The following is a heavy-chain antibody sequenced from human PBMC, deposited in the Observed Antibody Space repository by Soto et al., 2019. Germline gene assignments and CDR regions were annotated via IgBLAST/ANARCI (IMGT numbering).Heavy chain of an antibody. CDR2: MNPNSGNT. D-gene: IGHD6-13*01. CDR3: ARDLSSSWEYYGMDV. V-gene: IGHV1-8*01. J-gene: IGHJ6*02. Sequence: QVQLVQSGAEVKKPGASVKVSCKASGYTFTSYDINWVRQATGQGLEWMGWMNPNSGNTGYAQKFQGRVTMTRNTSISTAYMERSSLRSEDTAVYYCARDLSSSWEYYGMDVWGQGTTVTVSS. CDR1: GYTFTSYD.